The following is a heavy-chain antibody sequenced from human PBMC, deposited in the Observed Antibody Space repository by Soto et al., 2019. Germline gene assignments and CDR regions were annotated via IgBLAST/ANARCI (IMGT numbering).Heavy chain of an antibody. D-gene: IGHD2-21*01. CDR2: IYVTGAV. J-gene: IGHJ5*02. CDR3: ARLRIATNNYKWFDP. Sequence: SETLSLTCSVPGAALNGGNYSGGWIRQVPGKGLEWIGHIYVTGAVDYNPSLRDRITISQDTSERQFSLNLRLVTAADTAVYYCARLRIATNNYKWFDPWGQGTLVTVSS. CDR1: GAALNGGNYS. V-gene: IGHV4-31*03.